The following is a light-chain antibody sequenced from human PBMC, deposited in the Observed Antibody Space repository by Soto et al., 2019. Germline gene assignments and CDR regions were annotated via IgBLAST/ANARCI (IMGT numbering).Light chain of an antibody. V-gene: IGKV3-15*01. CDR2: DAS. J-gene: IGKJ2*01. CDR1: QSINSN. Sequence: ETVMTQSPATLSVSPGERVTLSCRASQSINSNLAWYQQRPGQAPRVLIYDASTRATAVPARFSGSGSATEFTLTITSLQSEDFAVYYCQQYNDWPPDYTLGQGPKLESK. CDR3: QQYNDWPPDYT.